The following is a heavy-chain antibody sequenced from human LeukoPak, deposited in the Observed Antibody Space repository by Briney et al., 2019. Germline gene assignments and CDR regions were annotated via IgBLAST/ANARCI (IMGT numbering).Heavy chain of an antibody. V-gene: IGHV4-59*12. CDR1: GGSISSYY. CDR2: IYYSGST. Sequence: SETLSLTCTVSGGSISSYYWSWIRQPPGKGLEWIGCIYYSGSTNYNPSLKSRVTISVDTSKNQFSLKLSSVTAADTAVYYCAVVGLWFGELEFDPWGQGTLVTASS. J-gene: IGHJ5*02. CDR3: AVVGLWFGELEFDP. D-gene: IGHD3-10*01.